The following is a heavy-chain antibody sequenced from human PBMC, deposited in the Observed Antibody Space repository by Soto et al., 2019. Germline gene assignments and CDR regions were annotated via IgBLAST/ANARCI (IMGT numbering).Heavy chain of an antibody. V-gene: IGHV1-2*04. J-gene: IGHJ3*02. Sequence: ASVKVSCKASGYTFTGYYMHWVRQAPGQGLEWMGWINPNSGGTNYAQKFQGWVTMTRDTSINTAYMELSRLRSDDTAVYYCATSSGWNHDAFDIWGQGTMVTVSS. CDR1: GYTFTGYY. CDR3: ATSSGWNHDAFDI. D-gene: IGHD6-19*01. CDR2: INPNSGGT.